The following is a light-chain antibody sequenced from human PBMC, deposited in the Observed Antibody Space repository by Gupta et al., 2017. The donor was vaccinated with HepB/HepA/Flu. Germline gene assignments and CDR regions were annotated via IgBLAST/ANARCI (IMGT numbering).Light chain of an antibody. CDR2: KDS. J-gene: IGLJ3*02. CDR1: VLAKKY. Sequence: SYELTQPSSVSVSPGQTARITCSGDVLAKKYARWFQQKPGQAPVRVIYKDSERPSGIPERFSGSSSGTTVTLTISGAQVEDDADYYCYSAADNNRVFGGGTKLTVL. V-gene: IGLV3-27*01. CDR3: YSAADNNRV.